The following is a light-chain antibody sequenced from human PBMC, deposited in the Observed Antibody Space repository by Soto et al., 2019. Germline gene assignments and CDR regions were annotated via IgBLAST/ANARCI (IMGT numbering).Light chain of an antibody. V-gene: IGLV2-14*03. CDR3: SSYTSSSTLEV. J-gene: IGLJ1*01. Sequence: QSVLTQPASVSGSPGQSITIPCTGTSSDIGGHNYVSWYQQHPGKAPKLMIYDVSNRPSGDSNRFSGSKSGNTASLTISGLQAEDEADYYCSSYTSSSTLEVFGTGTKLTVL. CDR2: DVS. CDR1: SSDIGGHNY.